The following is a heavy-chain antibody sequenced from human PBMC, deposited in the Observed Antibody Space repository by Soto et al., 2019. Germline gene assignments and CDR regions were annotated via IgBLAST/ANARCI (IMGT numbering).Heavy chain of an antibody. Sequence: SETLSLTCTVSGGSISSSRYYWGWIRQPPGKGLEWIGYIYYSGNTNYNPSLKSRVTISVDTSKNQFSLKLSSVTAADTAVYYCARLIHYGSGSYSYVSVSDVFDIWGQGTMVTVSS. CDR3: ARLIHYGSGSYSYVSVSDVFDI. CDR2: IYYSGNT. CDR1: GGSISSSRYY. J-gene: IGHJ3*02. D-gene: IGHD3-10*01. V-gene: IGHV4-39*07.